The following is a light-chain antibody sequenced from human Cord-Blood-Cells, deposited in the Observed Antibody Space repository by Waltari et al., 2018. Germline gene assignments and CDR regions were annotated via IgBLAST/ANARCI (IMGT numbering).Light chain of an antibody. CDR3: QQRSNWPSYT. V-gene: IGKV3-11*01. Sequence: EIVSTQSPSTLSLSPGHRATLSCRASQSVSIYLAWYQQKPGQAPRLLIYDASNRATGIPARFSGSGSGTDFTLTISSLEPEDFAVYYCQQRSNWPSYTFGQGTKLEIK. J-gene: IGKJ2*01. CDR2: DAS. CDR1: QSVSIY.